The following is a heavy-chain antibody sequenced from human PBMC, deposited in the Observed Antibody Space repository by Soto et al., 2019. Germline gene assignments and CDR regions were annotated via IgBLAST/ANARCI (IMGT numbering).Heavy chain of an antibody. CDR1: GYTFTSYG. V-gene: IGHV1-18*04. D-gene: IGHD6-13*01. CDR2: ISAYNGNT. J-gene: IGHJ5*02. Sequence: EEEKTKASVKVSCKASGYTFTSYGISWVRQAPGQGLEWMGWISAYNGNTNYAQKLQGRVTMTTDASTSTAYMELRSLRSDDTAVYYCARDRSSWYWFDPWGQGTLVTVSS. CDR3: ARDRSSWYWFDP.